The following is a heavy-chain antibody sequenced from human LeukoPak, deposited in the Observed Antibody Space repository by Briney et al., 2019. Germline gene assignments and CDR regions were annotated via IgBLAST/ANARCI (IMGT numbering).Heavy chain of an antibody. Sequence: SETLSLTCTVSGGAISSYYWSWIRQPPGKGLEWIGYIYYSGSTNYNPSLKSRVTISVDTSKNQFSLKLSSVTAADTAVYYCARFRPERDYYDPSGRRGAFDIWGQGTMVTVSS. CDR3: ARFRPERDYYDPSGRRGAFDI. V-gene: IGHV4-59*01. CDR2: IYYSGST. J-gene: IGHJ3*02. D-gene: IGHD3-22*01. CDR1: GGAISSYY.